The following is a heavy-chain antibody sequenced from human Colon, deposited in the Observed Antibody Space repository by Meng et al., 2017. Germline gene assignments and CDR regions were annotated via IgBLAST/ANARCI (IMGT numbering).Heavy chain of an antibody. CDR1: GYTFTRNG. V-gene: IGHV7-4-1*02. CDR2: INTDTGNP. Sequence: QVQLMPFVSDLTEPGASVKVSGKTSGYTFTRNGMNWVRQAPGQGLEWIGWINTDTGNPTYAQGFRGRFVFSLDTSVSTAYLEISSLEPEDTAVYYCAREPQRFDYWGQGTLVTVSS. CDR3: AREPQRFDY. J-gene: IGHJ4*02.